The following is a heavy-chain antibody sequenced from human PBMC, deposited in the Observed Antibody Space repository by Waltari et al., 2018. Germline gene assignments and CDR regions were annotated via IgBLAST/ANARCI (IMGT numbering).Heavy chain of an antibody. D-gene: IGHD3-22*01. V-gene: IGHV3-48*04. Sequence: EVQLVESGGGLVQPGGSLRLSCAASGFTFSSYSMNWVRQAPGKGREWVSYISSSSSTIYYADSVKGRFTISRDNAKNSLYLQMNSLRAEDTAVYYCARGRDSSGFGYWGQGTLVTVSS. J-gene: IGHJ4*02. CDR2: ISSSSSTI. CDR1: GFTFSSYS. CDR3: ARGRDSSGFGY.